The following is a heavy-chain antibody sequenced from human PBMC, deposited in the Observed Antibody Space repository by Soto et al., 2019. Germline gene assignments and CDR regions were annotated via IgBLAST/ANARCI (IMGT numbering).Heavy chain of an antibody. CDR3: ARARGRVVVITTKRPYFDY. Sequence: PGGSLRLSCAASGFTFSDYYMSWIRQAPGKGLEWVSYISSSGSTIYYADSVKGRFTISRDNAKNSLYLQMNSLRAEDTAVYYCARARGRVVVITTKRPYFDYWGQGTLVTVSS. V-gene: IGHV3-11*01. D-gene: IGHD3-22*01. CDR2: ISSSGSTI. CDR1: GFTFSDYY. J-gene: IGHJ4*02.